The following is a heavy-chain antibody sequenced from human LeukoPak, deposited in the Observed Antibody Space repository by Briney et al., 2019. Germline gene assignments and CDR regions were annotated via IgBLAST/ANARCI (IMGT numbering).Heavy chain of an antibody. V-gene: IGHV1-69*13. Sequence: SVKVSCKASGGTFSSYAISWVRQAPGQGLDWMGGIIPIFGTANYAQKFQGRVTITADESTSTAYMELSSLRSEDTAVYYCAREPRPYYYDSSGYPLINNWFDPWGQGTLVTVSS. J-gene: IGHJ5*02. CDR2: IIPIFGTA. CDR3: AREPRPYYYDSSGYPLINNWFDP. CDR1: GGTFSSYA. D-gene: IGHD3-22*01.